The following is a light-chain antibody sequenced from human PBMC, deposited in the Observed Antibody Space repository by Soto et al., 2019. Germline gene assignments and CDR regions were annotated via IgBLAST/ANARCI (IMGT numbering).Light chain of an antibody. CDR1: NIGSNS. CDR2: ADS. Sequence: SYYLTQPPSVSVAPGRTAIVTCYGNNIGSNSVHWYQQKPGRAPVLVVYADSDRPSGVPERFSGSNSGNTATLTISRVEAGDEADYYCQVWDSSTDDLYVFGPGTKVTVL. CDR3: QVWDSSTDDLYV. J-gene: IGLJ1*01. V-gene: IGLV3-21*02.